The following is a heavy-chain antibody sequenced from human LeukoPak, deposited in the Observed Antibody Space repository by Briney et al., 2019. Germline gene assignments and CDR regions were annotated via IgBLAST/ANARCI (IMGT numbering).Heavy chain of an antibody. CDR1: GYTFTGYY. Sequence: ASVKVSCKASGYTFTGYYMHWVRQAPGQGLEWMGWINPNSGGTNFAQKFQGWVTMTSNTSITTAYMELSRLTSDDTAVYYCARDSIEGYYYYGMDVWGQGTTVTVSS. CDR2: INPNSGGT. V-gene: IGHV1-2*04. CDR3: ARDSIEGYYYYGMDV. J-gene: IGHJ6*02. D-gene: IGHD2/OR15-2a*01.